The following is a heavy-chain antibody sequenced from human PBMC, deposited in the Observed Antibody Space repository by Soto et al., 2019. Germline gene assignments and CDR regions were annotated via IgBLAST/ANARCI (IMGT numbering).Heavy chain of an antibody. V-gene: IGHV4-59*01. D-gene: IGHD3-10*01. CDR3: VGDFGSGSYRFDY. CDR1: GGSMIGYS. CDR2: VYYSGST. Sequence: SETLSLTCTVSGGSMIGYSWSWIRQTPGKGLEWIGYVYYSGSTTYNPSLKNRVTMSIDTSENQFSLDLRSVTAADTAVYYCVGDFGSGSYRFDYWGQGALVTVSS. J-gene: IGHJ4*02.